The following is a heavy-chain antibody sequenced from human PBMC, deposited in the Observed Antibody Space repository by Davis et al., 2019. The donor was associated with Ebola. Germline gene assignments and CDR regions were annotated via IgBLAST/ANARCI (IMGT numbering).Heavy chain of an antibody. D-gene: IGHD3-10*01. CDR2: ISSSSSYI. CDR3: AKDSQTYYYGSGVNWFDP. V-gene: IGHV3-21*04. Sequence: GGSLRLSCAASGFTFSSYSMNWVRQAPGKGLEWVSSISSSSSYIYYADSVKGRFTISRDNSKNTLYLQMNSLRAEDTAVYYCAKDSQTYYYGSGVNWFDPWGQGTLVTVSS. CDR1: GFTFSSYS. J-gene: IGHJ5*02.